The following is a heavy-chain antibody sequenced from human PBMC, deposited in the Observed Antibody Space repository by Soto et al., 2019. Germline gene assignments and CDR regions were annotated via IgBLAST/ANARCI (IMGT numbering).Heavy chain of an antibody. Sequence: SVKVSCKASGGTFSSYAISWVRQAPGQGLEWMGGIIPIFGTANYAQKFQGRVTMTRDTSISTAYMEVRRLKSDDTAVYYWARSHCISPGCYEYQYYGMDVWGQGTTVTVSS. CDR1: GGTFSSYA. D-gene: IGHD2-2*01. CDR3: ARSHCISPGCYEYQYYGMDV. J-gene: IGHJ6*02. CDR2: IIPIFGTA. V-gene: IGHV1-69*05.